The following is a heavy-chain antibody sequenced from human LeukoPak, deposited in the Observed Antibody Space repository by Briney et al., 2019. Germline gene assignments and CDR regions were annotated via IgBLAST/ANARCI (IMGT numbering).Heavy chain of an antibody. CDR2: ISSDGSNI. CDR3: ARDWGGYGPTSHDY. V-gene: IGHV3-74*01. CDR1: GFTFSRYW. J-gene: IGHJ4*02. Sequence: GGSLRLSCAASGFTFSRYWMHWVRQDPEKGLVWVSRISSDGSNIIYADSVKDRFTISRDNAKNTLYLEMNSLRVEDTAVYYCARDWGGYGPTSHDYWGQGTLVTVSS. D-gene: IGHD3-16*01.